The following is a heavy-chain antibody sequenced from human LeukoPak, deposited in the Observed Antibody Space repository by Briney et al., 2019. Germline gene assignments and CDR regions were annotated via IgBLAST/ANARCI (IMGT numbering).Heavy chain of an antibody. CDR3: ARRSSGWYYFDY. D-gene: IGHD6-19*01. CDR2: INPSGGST. CDR1: GYTFTSYY. J-gene: IGHJ4*02. V-gene: IGHV1-46*01. Sequence: ASVKVSCKASGYTFTSYYMHWVRQAPGQGLAWMGIINPSGGSTSYAQKFRGRVAMTRDTSTSTVYMELSSLRSEDTAVYYCARRSSGWYYFDYWGQGTLVTVSS.